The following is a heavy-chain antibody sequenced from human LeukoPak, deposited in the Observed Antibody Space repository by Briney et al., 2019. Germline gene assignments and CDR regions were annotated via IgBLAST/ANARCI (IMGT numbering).Heavy chain of an antibody. V-gene: IGHV3-23*01. CDR1: GFTFSSYA. CDR2: ISGSGGST. D-gene: IGHD5-18*01. J-gene: IGHJ4*02. CDR3: AKRGETATMQYIDY. Sequence: GGSLRLSCAASGFTFSSYAMSWVRQAPGKGLEWVSAISGSGGSTYYADSVKGRFTISRDNSKNTLYLQMNSLRAEDTAVYYCAKRGETATMQYIDYWGQGTLDTASA.